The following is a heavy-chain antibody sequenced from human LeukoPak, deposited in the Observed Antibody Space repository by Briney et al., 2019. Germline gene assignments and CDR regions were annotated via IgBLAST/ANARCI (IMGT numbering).Heavy chain of an antibody. CDR2: IFYSGST. V-gene: IGHV4-39*01. CDR1: VGSISSNSYY. Sequence: SETLSLTCTVSVGSISSNSYYWGWIRQPPGKGLEWIGSIFYSGSTYYDPSLKSRVTISVDTSKTQFSLKLSSVTAADTAVYYCARISCSGRSCYSAYWGQGTLVTVSS. D-gene: IGHD2-15*01. CDR3: ARISCSGRSCYSAY. J-gene: IGHJ4*02.